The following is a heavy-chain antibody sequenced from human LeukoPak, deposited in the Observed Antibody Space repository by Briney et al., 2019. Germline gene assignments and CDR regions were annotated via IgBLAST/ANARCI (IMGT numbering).Heavy chain of an antibody. Sequence: ASVKVSCKASGYSFSGDYMHWVRQAPGQGLEWMGWINPNSGGTNYAQKFQGRVTMTRDTSISTAYMEVRSLNFDDTAVYYCAGVRDDGLHYYYAMDVWGQGTTVTVSS. J-gene: IGHJ6*02. CDR1: GYSFSGDY. D-gene: IGHD5-24*01. CDR2: INPNSGGT. V-gene: IGHV1-2*02. CDR3: AGVRDDGLHYYYAMDV.